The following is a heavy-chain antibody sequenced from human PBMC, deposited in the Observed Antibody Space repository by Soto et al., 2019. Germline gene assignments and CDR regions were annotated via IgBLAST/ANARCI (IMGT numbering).Heavy chain of an antibody. Sequence: SGPTAGEPTQTLTLTCTFSGFSLTTRGVGVAWIRQPPGKALEWLGMIYWDDDKRYSPSLRSRLTITKDTSKNQVVLTMSNMDSMDTATYYSVHGDCYDSSVGAFDNWGQWTKVTVSS. CDR3: VHGDCYDSSVGAFDN. CDR2: IYWDDDK. J-gene: IGHJ3*02. CDR1: GFSLTTRGVG. V-gene: IGHV2-5*02. D-gene: IGHD3-22*01.